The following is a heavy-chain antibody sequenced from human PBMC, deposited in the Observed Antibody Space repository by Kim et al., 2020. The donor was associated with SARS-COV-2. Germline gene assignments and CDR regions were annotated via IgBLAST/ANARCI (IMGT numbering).Heavy chain of an antibody. V-gene: IGHV3-48*03. CDR1: GFTFSSYE. CDR2: ISSSGSPI. J-gene: IGHJ6*02. Sequence: GGSLRLSCAASGFTFSSYEMNWVRQAPGKGLEWVSYISSSGSPIYYADSVKGRFTISRDNATNSLYLQMNSLRAEDTAVYYCARDLRRDGYKKYYYYYYGMDVGGQGSTVTVSS. D-gene: IGHD5-12*01. CDR3: ARDLRRDGYKKYYYYYYGMDV.